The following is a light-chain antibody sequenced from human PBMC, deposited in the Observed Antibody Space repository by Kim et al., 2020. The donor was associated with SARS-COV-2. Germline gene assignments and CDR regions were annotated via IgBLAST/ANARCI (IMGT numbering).Light chain of an antibody. CDR2: DVS. CDR3: CSYAGTYTLV. V-gene: IGLV2-11*01. Sequence: QSALTQPRSVSGSPGQSVTISCTGTSSDVGSYNYVSWYQQHPGKVPKLMIYDVSKRPSGVPDRFSGSQSGNTASLTISGLQAEDEGDYYCCSYAGTYTLVFGGETQLTVL. J-gene: IGLJ2*01. CDR1: SSDVGSYNY.